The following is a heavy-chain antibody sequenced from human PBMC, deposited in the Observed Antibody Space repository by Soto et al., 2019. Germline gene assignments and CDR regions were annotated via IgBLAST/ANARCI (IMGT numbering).Heavy chain of an antibody. CDR1: GGSISSNGHY. D-gene: IGHD6-19*01. CDR2: IYYTGNT. Sequence: QVQLQESGPELVKPSQTLSLTCTVSGGSISSNGHYWTWIRQHPGKGLEWIAYIYYTGNTYYNPSLKXRXSLXVDTSKNQFSLKLRSVTAADTAVYYCAREQWGFDSWGQGTLVTVSS. J-gene: IGHJ4*02. CDR3: AREQWGFDS. V-gene: IGHV4-31*03.